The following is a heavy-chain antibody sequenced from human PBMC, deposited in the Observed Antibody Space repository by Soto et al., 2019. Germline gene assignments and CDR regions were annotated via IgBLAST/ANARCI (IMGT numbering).Heavy chain of an antibody. V-gene: IGHV4-39*01. D-gene: IGHD3-10*01. CDR2: ISYRDGS. Sequence: SETLSLTCTVSGGSISSRGSMSGRSFYWGWMRQPPGKGLEWNASISYRDGSFYNSYLKSRLTISVDTSKNQFSLSLKSVTAADTAVYHCSSYYSFWAFDYWGQGTVVTVSS. CDR1: GGSISSRGSMSGRSFY. CDR3: SSYYSFWAFDY. J-gene: IGHJ4*02.